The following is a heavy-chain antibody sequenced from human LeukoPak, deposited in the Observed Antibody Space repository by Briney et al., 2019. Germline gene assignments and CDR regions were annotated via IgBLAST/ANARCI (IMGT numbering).Heavy chain of an antibody. J-gene: IGHJ5*02. D-gene: IGHD2-2*01. CDR2: ISPYTYNT. V-gene: IGHV1-18*01. CDR1: GYSFSSFG. Sequence: ASVKVSCKVSGYSFSSFGVSWLRQAPGQRLEWMGWISPYTYNTNYAQKFQGRVTLTTDISTNTAYMEVRSLTSDDTAVYYCARDEEVPTYPIWIDTWGQGTLVTVSS. CDR3: ARDEEVPTYPIWIDT.